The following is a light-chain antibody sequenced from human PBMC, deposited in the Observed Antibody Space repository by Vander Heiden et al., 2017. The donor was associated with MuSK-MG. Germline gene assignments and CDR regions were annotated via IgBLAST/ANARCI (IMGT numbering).Light chain of an antibody. J-gene: IGLJ3*02. V-gene: IGLV1-47*03. CDR3: AAWDDSLSGPV. Sequence: QSVLTQPPSASGTPGQRVTISCSGSSSNIGSNYVYWYQQLPGTAPKLLIYRNNQRPSGVPDRFSGSKSGTSASLAISGLWSEEEADYYCAAWDDSLSGPVFGGGTKLTVL. CDR2: RNN. CDR1: SSNIGSNY.